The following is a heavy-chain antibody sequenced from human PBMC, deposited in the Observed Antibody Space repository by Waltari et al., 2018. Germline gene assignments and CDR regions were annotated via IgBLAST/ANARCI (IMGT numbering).Heavy chain of an antibody. CDR2: IYTSGST. CDR3: ARGGITIFGVVTDAFDI. CDR1: GGSISSGSYY. J-gene: IGHJ3*02. Sequence: QVQLQESGPGLVKPSQTLSLTCTVSGGSISSGSYYWSWIRQPAGKGLEWIGRIYTSGSTNYNPSLKSRVTISVDTSKNQFSLKLSSVTAADTAVYYCARGGITIFGVVTDAFDIWGQGTMVTVSS. V-gene: IGHV4-61*02. D-gene: IGHD3-3*01.